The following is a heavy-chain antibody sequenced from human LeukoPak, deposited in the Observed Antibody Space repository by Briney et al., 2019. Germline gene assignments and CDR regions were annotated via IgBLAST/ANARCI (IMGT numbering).Heavy chain of an antibody. V-gene: IGHV3-33*06. D-gene: IGHD5-18*01. J-gene: IGHJ4*02. CDR1: GFTFSSYG. CDR3: AKKSNVDTAMVD. CDR2: IWYDGSNK. Sequence: GGSLRLSCAASGFTFSSYGMHWVRQAPGKGVEWVAVIWYDGSNKYDADSVKGRFTISRDNSKNTLYLQMNSLRAEDAAVYYCAKKSNVDTAMVDWGQGTLVTVSS.